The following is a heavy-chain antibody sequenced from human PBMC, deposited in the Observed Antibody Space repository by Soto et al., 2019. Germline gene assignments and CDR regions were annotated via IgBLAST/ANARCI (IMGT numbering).Heavy chain of an antibody. CDR3: ARDHILTGYRVDY. CDR2: IIPILGIA. Sequence: QVQLVQSGAEVKKPGSSVKVSCKASGGTFGSYTISWVRQAPGQGLEWMGRIIPILGIANYAQNFQGRVTITADKSTRTAYMEQSSLRSEDTAVHYCARDHILTGYRVDYWGQGTLVTVSS. J-gene: IGHJ4*02. CDR1: GGTFGSYT. D-gene: IGHD3-9*01. V-gene: IGHV1-69*04.